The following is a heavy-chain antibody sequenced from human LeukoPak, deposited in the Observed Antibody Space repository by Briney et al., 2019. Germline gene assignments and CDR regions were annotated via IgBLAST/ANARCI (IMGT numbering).Heavy chain of an antibody. CDR1: GGTISSHY. Sequence: SETLTLTCTASGGTISSHYLSWIRQPPGKGLEWIGYIHYSGSTNYNPSLKWRVTISVDTSKSQFSLKLSSVTAADTAVYYWARGDYYYDSSGYRKSGYYMDVWGKGTTVTVSS. CDR3: ARGDYYYDSSGYRKSGYYMDV. CDR2: IHYSGST. V-gene: IGHV4-59*11. J-gene: IGHJ6*03. D-gene: IGHD3-22*01.